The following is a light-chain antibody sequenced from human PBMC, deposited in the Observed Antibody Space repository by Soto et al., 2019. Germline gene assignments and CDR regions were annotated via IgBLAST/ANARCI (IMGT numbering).Light chain of an antibody. CDR2: LGS. CDR3: IQALQTPFT. J-gene: IGKJ4*01. Sequence: DIVMTQSPLSLPVTPGEPASISCRSSQSLLHSSGRYYLDWYLQKPGQSPQLLIYLGSHRASGVPDRFSGSGSGTDFTLTISRGEAEDVGIYYCIQALQTPFTFGGETRVEIK. CDR1: QSLLHSSGRYY. V-gene: IGKV2-28*01.